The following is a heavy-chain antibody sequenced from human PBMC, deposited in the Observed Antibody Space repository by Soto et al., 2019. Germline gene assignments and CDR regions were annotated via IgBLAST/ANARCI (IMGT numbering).Heavy chain of an antibody. D-gene: IGHD3-16*01. CDR1: GGSVSRDNW. V-gene: IGHV4-4*02. Sequence: SETLSLTCGVSGGSVSRDNWWSWVRQPPGKGLEWIGEIHHSGSTNYSPSLKSRVTMSVDKSRNQFSLKLTSVTAADTAVYYCAENGSYDLVNWGQGTRVTVSS. CDR3: AENGSYDLVN. J-gene: IGHJ4*02. CDR2: IHHSGST.